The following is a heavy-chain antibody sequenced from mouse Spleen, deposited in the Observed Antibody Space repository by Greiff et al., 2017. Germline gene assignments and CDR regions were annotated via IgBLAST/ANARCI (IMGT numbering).Heavy chain of an antibody. V-gene: IGHV5-17*01. Sequence: EVHLVEPGGGLVKPGGSLKLSCAASGFTFSDYGMHWVRQAPEQGLEWVAYISTGSSTIYYADTVKGRFTISRDNAKNTLFLQMTSLRSEDTAMYYCASQGLGSPYFDVWGTGTTVTVSS. CDR2: ISTGSSTI. D-gene: IGHD1-1*02. CDR3: ASQGLGSPYFDV. CDR1: GFTFSDYG. J-gene: IGHJ1*03.